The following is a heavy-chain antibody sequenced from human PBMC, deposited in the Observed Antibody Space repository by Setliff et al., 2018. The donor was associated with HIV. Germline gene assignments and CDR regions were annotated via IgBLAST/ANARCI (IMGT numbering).Heavy chain of an antibody. CDR2: ISPNNGDT. D-gene: IGHD1-1*01. CDR3: CRQLSNXLES. CDR1: GYNFTEYF. Sequence: GASVKVSCKASGYNFTEYFMXXVRQAPGQGLGWMGWISPNNGDTTIPQRFQGRVTMTSDTSINTAYLELSNLRSDXXAXXXXCRQLSNXLESWGQGTLVTVSS. V-gene: IGHV1-2*02. J-gene: IGHJ4*02.